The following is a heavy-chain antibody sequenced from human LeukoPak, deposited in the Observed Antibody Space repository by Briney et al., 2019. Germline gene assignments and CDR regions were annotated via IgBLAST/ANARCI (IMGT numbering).Heavy chain of an antibody. CDR1: GFTFSSYW. Sequence: GGSLRLSCAASGFTFSSYWMSWVRQAPGKGLEWVANIKQDGSERYYVDSVKGRFTISRDNAKNSLYLQMNSLRAEDTAVYYCARGRIIAAAGTSWFDPWGQGTLVTVSS. CDR3: ARGRIIAAAGTSWFDP. J-gene: IGHJ5*02. CDR2: IKQDGSER. V-gene: IGHV3-7*01. D-gene: IGHD6-13*01.